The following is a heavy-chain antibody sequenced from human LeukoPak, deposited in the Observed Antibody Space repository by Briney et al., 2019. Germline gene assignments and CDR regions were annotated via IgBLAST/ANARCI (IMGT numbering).Heavy chain of an antibody. Sequence: ASVKVSCXASGGTFSSYAISWVRQAPGQGLEWMGGIIPIFGTANYAQKFQGRVTITTDESTSTAYMELSSLRSEDTAVYYCARSSLDYYDSSGSKSFDYWGQGTLVTVSS. D-gene: IGHD3-22*01. CDR1: GGTFSSYA. CDR3: ARSSLDYYDSSGSKSFDY. CDR2: IIPIFGTA. J-gene: IGHJ4*02. V-gene: IGHV1-69*05.